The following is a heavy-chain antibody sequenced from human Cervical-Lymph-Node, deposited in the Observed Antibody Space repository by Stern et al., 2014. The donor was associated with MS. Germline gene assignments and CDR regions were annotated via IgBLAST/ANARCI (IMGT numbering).Heavy chain of an antibody. V-gene: IGHV4/OR15-8*02. D-gene: IGHD6-13*01. CDR1: GGSINYGTW. Sequence: QVQLQESGPGLVKPSETLSLTCGASGGSINYGTWWSWVRQSPGKGLEWIGEIWHSGYTKYKQPFKGRGTITRDTSKNQLSLELRAMPAADTAVYYCARRGGQRMVHFDHWGQGTLVIVSS. CDR3: ARRGGQRMVHFDH. CDR2: IWHSGYT. J-gene: IGHJ5*02.